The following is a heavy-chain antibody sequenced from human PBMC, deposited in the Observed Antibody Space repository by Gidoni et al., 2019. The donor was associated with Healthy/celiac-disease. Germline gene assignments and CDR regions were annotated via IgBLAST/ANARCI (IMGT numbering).Heavy chain of an antibody. Sequence: EVQLVQSGAEVKKPGESLKISCKGSGYSFTRYWIGWVRQRPGKGLEWMGIIYPGDSDTRYSPSFQGQVTISADKSISTAYLQWSSLKASDTAMYYCARLSYYYDSSGTLVLYFDYWGQGTLVTVSS. D-gene: IGHD3-22*01. CDR2: IYPGDSDT. V-gene: IGHV5-51*01. CDR3: ARLSYYYDSSGTLVLYFDY. J-gene: IGHJ4*02. CDR1: GYSFTRYW.